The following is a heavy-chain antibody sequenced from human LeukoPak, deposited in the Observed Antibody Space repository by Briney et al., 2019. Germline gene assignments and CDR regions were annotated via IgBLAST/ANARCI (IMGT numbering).Heavy chain of an antibody. D-gene: IGHD3-10*01. J-gene: IGHJ5*02. CDR3: ARGTLWFGELSRWFDP. CDR2: IYHSGST. Sequence: PSETLSLTCAVSGGSISSSNWWSWVRQPPGKGLEWIGEIYHSGSTNYNPSLKSRVTISVDKSKNQFSLKLSSVTAADTAVYYCARGTLWFGELSRWFDPWGQGTLVTVSS. V-gene: IGHV4-4*02. CDR1: GGSISSSNW.